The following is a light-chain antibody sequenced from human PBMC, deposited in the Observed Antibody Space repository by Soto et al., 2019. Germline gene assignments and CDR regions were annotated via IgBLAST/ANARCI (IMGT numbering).Light chain of an antibody. CDR1: SSDIGAYNY. Sequence: QSVLTQPASVSGSPGQSITISCTGTSSDIGAYNYVSWYQQHPGQAPKLMIYEVSNRPSGISNHFSGSKSDNTASLTISGLQAEDEADYYCSSYTTSNTWVFGGGTKLTVL. CDR2: EVS. J-gene: IGLJ3*02. CDR3: SSYTTSNTWV. V-gene: IGLV2-14*01.